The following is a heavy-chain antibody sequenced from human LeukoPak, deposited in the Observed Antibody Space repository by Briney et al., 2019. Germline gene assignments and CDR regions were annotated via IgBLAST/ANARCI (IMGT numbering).Heavy chain of an antibody. CDR1: GGSISSSSYY. V-gene: IGHV4-39*01. CDR2: IYYSGST. CDR3: ARRRYYDSSGYMYYFDY. D-gene: IGHD3-22*01. J-gene: IGHJ4*02. Sequence: SETLSLTCTVSGGSISSSSYYWGWIRQPPGKGLEWIGSIYYSGSTYYNPSLKSRVTISVDTSKNQFSLKLSSVTAADTAVYYCARRRYYDSSGYMYYFDYWGQGTLVTVSS.